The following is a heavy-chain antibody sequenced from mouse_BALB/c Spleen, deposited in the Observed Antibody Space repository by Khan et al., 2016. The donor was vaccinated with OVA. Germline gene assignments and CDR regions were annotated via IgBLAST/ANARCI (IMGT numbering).Heavy chain of an antibody. J-gene: IGHJ2*01. CDR1: GYSITSDYA. CDR2: IRYSGRT. V-gene: IGHV3-2*02. D-gene: IGHD1-1*01. Sequence: EVQLQESGPGLVKPSQSLSLTCTVTGYSITSDYAWNWIRQFPGNKLEWMGYIRYSGRTSYNPSLKSRISITPDKSKNQFFLQLNSVTTEDTATYYCASSVTITTVVATDFDYWGQGTTLTVSS. CDR3: ASSVTITTVVATDFDY.